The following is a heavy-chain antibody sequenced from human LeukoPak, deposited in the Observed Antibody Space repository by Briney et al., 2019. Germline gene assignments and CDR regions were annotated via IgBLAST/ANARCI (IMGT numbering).Heavy chain of an antibody. J-gene: IGHJ4*02. D-gene: IGHD2-21*01. V-gene: IGHV3-7*01. CDR3: VRVLIVGSRSIFGH. CDR2: INRDGSEE. CDR1: GFTFSSHW. Sequence: GGSLRLSCAASGFTFSSHWMSWVRQVPGKGLAWVANINRDGSEEYYMDSVKGRVTISRDNAKNSLYLQMNSLRADDTAVYYCVRVLIVGSRSIFGHWGQGTLVTVSS.